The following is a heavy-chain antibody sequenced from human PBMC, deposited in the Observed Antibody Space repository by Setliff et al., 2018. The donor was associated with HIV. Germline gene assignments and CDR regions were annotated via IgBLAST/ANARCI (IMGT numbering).Heavy chain of an antibody. CDR1: GHTLTSYG. J-gene: IGHJ3*02. CDR2: ISVYNDDT. D-gene: IGHD1-26*01. V-gene: IGHV1-18*01. Sequence: ASVKVSCKASGHTLTSYGISWVRQAPGQGLEWMGWISVYNDDTSYAQKFQGRVTMTTDTSTGTAYMELRSLRSDDTAMYYCARDVSGSYHLDAFDIWGQGTMVTVS. CDR3: ARDVSGSYHLDAFDI.